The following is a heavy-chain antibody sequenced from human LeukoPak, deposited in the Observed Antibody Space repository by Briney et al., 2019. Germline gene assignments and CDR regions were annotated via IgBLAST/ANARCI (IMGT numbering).Heavy chain of an antibody. J-gene: IGHJ2*01. CDR3: AKPYIGSGSYYLNNWYFDL. CDR2: ISGSGGST. V-gene: IGHV3-23*01. D-gene: IGHD3-10*01. Sequence: GGSLRLSCAASGFTFSSYAMSCVRQAPGKGLEGVTAISGSGGSTYYADSVKGRFTISRDNSKNTLYLQMNSLRAEDTAVYYCAKPYIGSGSYYLNNWYFDLWGRGTLVTVSS. CDR1: GFTFSSYA.